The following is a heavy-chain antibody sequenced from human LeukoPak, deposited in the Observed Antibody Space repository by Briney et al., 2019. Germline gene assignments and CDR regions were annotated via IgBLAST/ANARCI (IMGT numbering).Heavy chain of an antibody. J-gene: IGHJ4*02. V-gene: IGHV7-4-1*02. Sequence: ASVKVSCKASGYTFTGYAMNWVRQAPGQGLEWMGWINTNTGNPTYAQGFTGRFVFSLDTPVSTAYLQISGLKAEDTAVYYCARGLSDHYYDSSGYPLWGQGTLVTVSS. CDR3: ARGLSDHYYDSSGYPL. D-gene: IGHD3-22*01. CDR1: GYTFTGYA. CDR2: INTNTGNP.